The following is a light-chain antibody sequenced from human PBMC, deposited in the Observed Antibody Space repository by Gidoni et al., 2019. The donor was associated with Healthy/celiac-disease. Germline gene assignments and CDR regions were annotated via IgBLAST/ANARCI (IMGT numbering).Light chain of an antibody. CDR2: CAS. V-gene: IGKV4-1*01. CDR1: QSVLYSSHNKNY. J-gene: IGKJ1*01. CDR3: QQYYSTPWT. Sequence: DIVMTQSPDSLAVSLGERATINCKSSQSVLYSSHNKNYLAWYHQKPGQPPKLLIYCASTRESGVPDRFSGSGSGTDFTLTISSLQAEDVAVYYCQQYYSTPWTFGQGTKVEIK.